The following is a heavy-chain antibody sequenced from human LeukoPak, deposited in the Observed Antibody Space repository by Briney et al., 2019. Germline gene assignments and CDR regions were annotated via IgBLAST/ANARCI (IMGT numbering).Heavy chain of an antibody. D-gene: IGHD3-16*02. CDR1: GGSISSYY. CDR3: ARYVWGSYPTFEDY. V-gene: IGHV4-59*01. CDR2: IYYSGSN. J-gene: IGHJ4*02. Sequence: SETLSLTCTVSGGSISSYYWNWLRQPPGRGLEWLGYIYYSGSNNYNTSLKSRLTISVDTSKNQFSLKLSSVTAADTAVYYCARYVWGSYPTFEDYWGQGTLVTVSS.